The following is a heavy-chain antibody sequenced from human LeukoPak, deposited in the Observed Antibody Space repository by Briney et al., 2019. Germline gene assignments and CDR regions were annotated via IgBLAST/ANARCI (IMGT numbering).Heavy chain of an antibody. CDR1: GGSISSYY. CDR2: IYYSGST. CDR3: ARHLSGYYYGMDV. Sequence: SETLSLTCTVSGGSISSYYWSWIRQPPGKGLDWIGYIYYSGSTNYNPSLKSRVTISVDTSKNQFSLKLCSVTAADTAVYYCARHLSGYYYGMDVWGQGTTVTVSS. J-gene: IGHJ6*02. D-gene: IGHD3-10*01. V-gene: IGHV4-59*08.